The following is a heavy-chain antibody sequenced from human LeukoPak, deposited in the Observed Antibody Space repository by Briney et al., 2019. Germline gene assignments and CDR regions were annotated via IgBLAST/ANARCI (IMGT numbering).Heavy chain of an antibody. J-gene: IGHJ4*02. V-gene: IGHV1-18*01. Sequence: ASVKVSCKASGYTFTSYGISWVRQAPGQGLEWMGWISAYNGNTNYAQKLQGRVTMTTDTSTRTAYMELRSLRSDDTAVYYCARNTYYDILPSSTPADYWGQGTLVTVSS. CDR3: ARNTYYDILPSSTPADY. D-gene: IGHD3-9*01. CDR2: ISAYNGNT. CDR1: GYTFTSYG.